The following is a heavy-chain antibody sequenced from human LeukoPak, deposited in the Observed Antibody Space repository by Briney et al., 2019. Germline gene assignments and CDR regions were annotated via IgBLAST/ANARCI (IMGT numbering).Heavy chain of an antibody. J-gene: IGHJ4*02. CDR1: GFTFSSYW. CDR3: ARVPYSGSWFDY. D-gene: IGHD6-13*01. V-gene: IGHV3-74*01. Sequence: GGSLRLSCAGSGFTFSSYWMHWVRQAPGKGPVWVSRVNSDGSITSYADSVKGRFTISRDNAKNTLYLQMNSLRAEDTAVYYCARVPYSGSWFDYWGQGTLVTVSS. CDR2: VNSDGSIT.